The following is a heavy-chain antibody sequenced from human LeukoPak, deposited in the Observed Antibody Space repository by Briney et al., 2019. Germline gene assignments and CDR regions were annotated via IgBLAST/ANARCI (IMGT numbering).Heavy chain of an antibody. D-gene: IGHD3-10*01. Sequence: GGSLRLSCATSGFTFNNNAMSWIRQAPGKGLEWLSDISRSSTDTNYADSVKGRFTISRDNAKNSLFLQLNSLRAEDTAVYYCARKTYYYDSGSYSKSYYFDYWGQGTLVTVSS. CDR1: GFTFNNNA. V-gene: IGHV3-11*06. CDR3: ARKTYYYDSGSYSKSYYFDY. J-gene: IGHJ4*02. CDR2: ISRSSTDT.